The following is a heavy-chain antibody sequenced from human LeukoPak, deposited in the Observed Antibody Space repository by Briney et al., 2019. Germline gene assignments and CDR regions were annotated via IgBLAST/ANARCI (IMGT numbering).Heavy chain of an antibody. D-gene: IGHD3-3*01. CDR3: ARFYDAPYFFDY. CDR2: IYYSGST. J-gene: IGHJ4*02. V-gene: IGHV4-59*02. CDR1: GGSVSNYY. Sequence: PSEILSLTCTVSGGSVSNYYWSWIRQPPGKGLEWIGYIYYSGSTKYNPSLKGRVTISVDTSKNQFSLRVTSVTAADTAVYYCARFYDAPYFFDYWGQGALVTVS.